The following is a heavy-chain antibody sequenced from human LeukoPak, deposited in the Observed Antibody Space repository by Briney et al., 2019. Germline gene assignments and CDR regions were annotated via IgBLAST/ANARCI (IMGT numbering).Heavy chain of an antibody. V-gene: IGHV4-59*01. D-gene: IGHD2-2*01. Sequence: PSETLSLTCTVSGGSISSYYWSWIRQPPGKGLEWIGYIYYSGRTNYNPSLKSRVTISVDTSKNQFSLKLSSVTAADTAVYYCARDVGYCSSTSCSDYWGQGTLVTGSS. CDR1: GGSISSYY. CDR2: IYYSGRT. CDR3: ARDVGYCSSTSCSDY. J-gene: IGHJ4*02.